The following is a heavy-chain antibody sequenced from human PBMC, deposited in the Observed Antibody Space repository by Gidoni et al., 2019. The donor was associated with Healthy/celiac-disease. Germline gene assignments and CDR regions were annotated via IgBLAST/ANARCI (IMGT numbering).Heavy chain of an antibody. V-gene: IGHV5-51*01. J-gene: IGHJ5*02. CDR1: GYSFTSYS. CDR2: IYPGDSDT. CDR3: ARLKNWFDP. Sequence: QLVQPGAAVKKPGVSLKTSSKGSGYSFTSYSIGQVRQMPGKGLEWMGIIYPGDSDTRYSPSFQGQVTISADKSISTAYLQWSSLKASDTARYYCARLKNWFDPWGQGTLVTVSS.